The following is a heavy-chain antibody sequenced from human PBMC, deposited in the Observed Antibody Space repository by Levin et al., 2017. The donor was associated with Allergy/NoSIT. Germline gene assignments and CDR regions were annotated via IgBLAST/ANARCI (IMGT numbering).Heavy chain of an antibody. V-gene: IGHV3-7*01. Sequence: PGGSLRLSCAASGFTFSGHWMTWVRQAPTKGLEEVANIKEDGSEKYYVDSVKGRFTISRDNAKNSLYLQMNSLRAEDTAVYYCVRGRGDYWGQGTLVTVSS. CDR1: GFTFSGHW. CDR3: VRGRGDY. CDR2: IKEDGSEK. J-gene: IGHJ4*02.